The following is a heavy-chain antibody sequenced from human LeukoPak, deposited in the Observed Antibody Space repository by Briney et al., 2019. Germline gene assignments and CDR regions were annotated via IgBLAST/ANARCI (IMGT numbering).Heavy chain of an antibody. Sequence: ASVKVSCKASGYTFTGFYIHWVRQAPGQGLEWMAWINPRNGGSHSAQKFQGRVTLTRDTSISTAYMEMRKLTSDDTAFYYCARGRIAAAGAIDYWGQGARVTVSS. J-gene: IGHJ4*02. CDR2: INPRNGGS. CDR3: ARGRIAAAGAIDY. CDR1: GYTFTGFY. V-gene: IGHV1-2*02. D-gene: IGHD6-13*01.